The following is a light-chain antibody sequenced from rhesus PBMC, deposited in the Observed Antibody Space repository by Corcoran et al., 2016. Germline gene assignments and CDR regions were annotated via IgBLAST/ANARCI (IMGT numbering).Light chain of an antibody. CDR2: GAS. Sequence: DIQMTQSPSSLSASVGDRVTIICRASQDISTYLSWYHQKPGKPPKRLIFGASSLESGVPLRFSGSGSGTEFPLTVSGLQPEDFAAFYCLQYCSQPYSFGQGTKVEIK. CDR3: LQYCSQPYS. CDR1: QDISTY. V-gene: IGKV1-36*01. J-gene: IGKJ2*01.